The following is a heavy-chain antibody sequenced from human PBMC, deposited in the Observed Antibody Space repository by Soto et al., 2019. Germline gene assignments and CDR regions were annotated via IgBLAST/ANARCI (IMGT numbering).Heavy chain of an antibody. Sequence: SETLSLTCAVPGYSISSGYYWGWIRQPPGKGLEWIGSIYHSGSTYYNPSLKSRVTISVDTSKNQFSLKLSSVTAADTAVYYCARAGYDFWSGYLGYWGQGTLVTVSS. CDR2: IYHSGST. CDR3: ARAGYDFWSGYLGY. J-gene: IGHJ4*02. D-gene: IGHD3-3*01. V-gene: IGHV4-38-2*01. CDR1: GYSISSGYY.